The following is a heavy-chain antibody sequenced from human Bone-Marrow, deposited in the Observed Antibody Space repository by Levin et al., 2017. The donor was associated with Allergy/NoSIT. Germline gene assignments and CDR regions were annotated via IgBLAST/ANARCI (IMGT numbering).Heavy chain of an antibody. Sequence: NPSETLSLTCTVSGGSINSYYWSWIRQSPGKGLESIGYIFYSGSPTYNPSLKSRVTISVDPSKNQFSLKLSSVTAADTAVYYCARDTGTTGVDSWGQGILVTVSS. CDR3: ARDTGTTGVDS. D-gene: IGHD1-1*01. CDR1: GGSINSYY. CDR2: IFYSGSP. J-gene: IGHJ5*01. V-gene: IGHV4-59*01.